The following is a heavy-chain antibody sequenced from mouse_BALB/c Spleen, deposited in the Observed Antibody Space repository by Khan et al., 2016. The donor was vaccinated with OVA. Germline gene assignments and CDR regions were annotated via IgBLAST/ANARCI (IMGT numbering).Heavy chain of an antibody. D-gene: IGHD1-2*01. Sequence: EVKLVESGGGLVKPGGSLKLSCAASGFTFSSYAMSWVRQTPEKRLEWVASISSGGSTYYPDSVKGRFTISRDNARNILYLQMISLRSEDTAMYYCAREGTTAPFAYWGQGTLVTVSA. CDR2: ISSGGST. J-gene: IGHJ3*01. V-gene: IGHV5-6-5*01. CDR3: AREGTTAPFAY. CDR1: GFTFSSYA.